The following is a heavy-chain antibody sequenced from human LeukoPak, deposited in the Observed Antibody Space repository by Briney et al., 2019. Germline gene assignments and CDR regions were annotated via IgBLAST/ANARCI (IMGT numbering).Heavy chain of an antibody. Sequence: GASVKVSCKASGYTFTNYGISWVRQAPGQGLEWMGWINPNSGRTNYAQKFQGRVTMTGDTSISTAYMELTRLTSDDTAVYYCARGTYYDSSAYSGVRLFDYWGQGTLVTVSS. CDR2: INPNSGRT. V-gene: IGHV1-2*02. CDR3: ARGTYYDSSAYSGVRLFDY. CDR1: GYTFTNYG. J-gene: IGHJ4*02. D-gene: IGHD3-22*01.